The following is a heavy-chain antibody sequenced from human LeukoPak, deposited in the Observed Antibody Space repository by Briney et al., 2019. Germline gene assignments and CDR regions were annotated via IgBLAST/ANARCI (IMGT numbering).Heavy chain of an antibody. D-gene: IGHD3-10*01. CDR1: GYTFTSYD. J-gene: IGHJ6*03. CDR2: MNPNSGNT. V-gene: IGHV1-8*03. CDR3: ARGVGLLWFGTYYYYYYMDV. Sequence: ASVKVSCKASGYTFTSYDTNWVRQATGQGLEWMGWMNPNSGNTGYAQKFQGRVTITRNTSISTAYMELSSLRSEDTAVYYCARGVGLLWFGTYYYYYYMDVWGKGTTVTVSS.